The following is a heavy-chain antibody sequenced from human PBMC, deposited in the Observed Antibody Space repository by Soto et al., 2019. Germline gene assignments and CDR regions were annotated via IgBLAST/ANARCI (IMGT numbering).Heavy chain of an antibody. Sequence: RASVEVSCKASGGTFSSYAISWVRQAPGQGLEWMGGIIPIFGTANYAQKFQGRVTITADESTSTAYMELSSLRSEDTAVYYCARHIVVVPAAHAEQLDYGMDVWGQGTTVTVSS. CDR2: IIPIFGTA. V-gene: IGHV1-69*13. CDR3: ARHIVVVPAAHAEQLDYGMDV. D-gene: IGHD2-2*01. J-gene: IGHJ6*02. CDR1: GGTFSSYA.